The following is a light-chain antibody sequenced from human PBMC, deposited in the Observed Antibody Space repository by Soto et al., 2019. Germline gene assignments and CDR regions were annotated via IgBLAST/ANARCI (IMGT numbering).Light chain of an antibody. CDR3: QTWGTGLLV. J-gene: IGLJ3*02. CDR1: SGHSSYA. V-gene: IGLV4-69*01. Sequence: QPVLTQSPSASASLGASVKLTCTLSSGHSSYAIAWHQQQPEKGPRYLMKLNSDGSHSKGDGIPDRFSGSSSGAERYLTISSLQSEDEADYYCQTWGTGLLVFGGGTMLTVL. CDR2: LNSDGSH.